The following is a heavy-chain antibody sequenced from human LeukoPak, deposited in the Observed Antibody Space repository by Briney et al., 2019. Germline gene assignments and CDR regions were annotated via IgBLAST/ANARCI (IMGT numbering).Heavy chain of an antibody. CDR3: ARDRYGGSGYAGDAFDI. Sequence: GGSLRLSCAASGFTFIDYAMGWVRQAPGQGLQWVSAIGGSGGTTYYADSVKGRFTISRDNAKNSLYLQMNSLRVEDTAVYYCARDRYGGSGYAGDAFDIWGQGTMVTVSS. CDR2: IGGSGGTT. CDR1: GFTFIDYA. V-gene: IGHV3-23*01. D-gene: IGHD5-12*01. J-gene: IGHJ3*02.